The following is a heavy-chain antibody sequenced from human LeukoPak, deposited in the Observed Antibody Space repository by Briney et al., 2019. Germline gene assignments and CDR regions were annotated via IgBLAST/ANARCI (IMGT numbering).Heavy chain of an antibody. CDR1: GFTFSSYG. J-gene: IGHJ4*02. CDR2: IWYDGSNK. CDR3: ARGFGRPNWHFDD. D-gene: IGHD1-1*01. Sequence: PGRSLRLSCAASGFTFSSYGMHWVRQAPGKGLEWVAVIWYDGSNKYYADSVKGRFTISRDNSKNTLYLQMNSLRAEDTAVYYCARGFGRPNWHFDDWGQGTLVTVSS. V-gene: IGHV3-33*01.